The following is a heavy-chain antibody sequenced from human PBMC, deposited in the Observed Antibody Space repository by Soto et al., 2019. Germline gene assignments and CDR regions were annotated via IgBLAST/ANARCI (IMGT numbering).Heavy chain of an antibody. Sequence: GSLRLSCAAFGFTVSGKKYVAWVRQAPGKGLEWVSALYDLDGTYYADSVKGRFTTSSDSSRTTVYLQMNDLRPDDTAVYSCATWHLREHAYDIWGQGTTVTVSS. CDR2: LYDLDGT. V-gene: IGHV3-53*01. CDR3: ATWHLREHAYDI. CDR1: GFTVSGKKY. J-gene: IGHJ3*02. D-gene: IGHD3-10*01.